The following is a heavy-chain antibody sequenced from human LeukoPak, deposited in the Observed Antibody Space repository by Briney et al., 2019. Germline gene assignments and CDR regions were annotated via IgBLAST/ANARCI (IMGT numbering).Heavy chain of an antibody. D-gene: IGHD3-22*01. V-gene: IGHV4-4*02. CDR2: IYQSGST. J-gene: IGHJ6*02. CDR1: GGSISSSNW. Sequence: KSSGTLSLTCAVSGGSISSSNWWSWVRQPPGKGLEWIGDIYQSGSTNYNPSLKSRVTISVDTSKNQFSLKLSSVTAADTAVYYCARGLYYYDYGSGYYYYYGMDVWGQGTTVTVSS. CDR3: ARGLYYYDYGSGYYYYYGMDV.